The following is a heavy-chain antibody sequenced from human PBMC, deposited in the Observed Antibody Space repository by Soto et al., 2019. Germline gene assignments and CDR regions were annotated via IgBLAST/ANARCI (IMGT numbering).Heavy chain of an antibody. J-gene: IGHJ4*02. CDR1: GFTFSSYA. V-gene: IGHV3-30-3*01. CDR3: ASGLGRYLDY. Sequence: QVQLVESGGGVVQPGRSLRLSCAASGFTFSSYAMHWVRQAPGKGLEWVAVISYDGSNKYYADSVKGRFTISRDNSKNTLYLQMNSLRAEDTAVYYCASGLGRYLDYWGQGTLVTVSS. CDR2: ISYDGSNK. D-gene: IGHD3-10*01.